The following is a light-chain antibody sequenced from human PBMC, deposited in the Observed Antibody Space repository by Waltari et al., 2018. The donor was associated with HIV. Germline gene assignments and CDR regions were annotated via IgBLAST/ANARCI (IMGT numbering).Light chain of an antibody. CDR3: QVWDSSSDHPHYV. J-gene: IGLJ1*01. CDR1: NIGSKS. Sequence: SYVLTQPPSASVAQGQTARITCGGNNIGSKSVHWSQQKPGQAPVLVVHDDSDRPSGSPERFSGSNSGNTATLTISRVEAGDEADYYCQVWDSSSDHPHYVFGTGTKVTVL. V-gene: IGLV3-21*02. CDR2: DDS.